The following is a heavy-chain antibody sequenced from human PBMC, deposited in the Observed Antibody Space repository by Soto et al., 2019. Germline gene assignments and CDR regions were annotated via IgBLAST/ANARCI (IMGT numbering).Heavy chain of an antibody. CDR3: ARSGVPDYYHSSGYYSFGY. D-gene: IGHD3-22*01. V-gene: IGHV1-69*13. CDR2: IIPIFGTA. CDR1: VGTVSSYA. Sequence: SVKVSCKAAVGTVSSYAISSVRQAPGQGLEWMWGIIPIFGTANYAQKFQGRVTITADESTSTAYMELSSLRSEDTAVYYCARSGVPDYYHSSGYYSFGYWGQGTLVTVSS. J-gene: IGHJ4*02.